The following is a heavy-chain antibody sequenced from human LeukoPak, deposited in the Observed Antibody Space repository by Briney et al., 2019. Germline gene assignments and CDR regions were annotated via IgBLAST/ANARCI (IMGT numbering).Heavy chain of an antibody. J-gene: IGHJ4*02. Sequence: GGSLRLSCAASGFTFSSYGMHWVRQAPGKGLEWVAFIRYDGSNKYYADSVKGRFTISRDNSKNTLYLQMNSLRAEDTAVYYCARAQWAGTPFDYWGQGTLVTVSS. D-gene: IGHD6-19*01. CDR3: ARAQWAGTPFDY. V-gene: IGHV3-30*02. CDR2: IRYDGSNK. CDR1: GFTFSSYG.